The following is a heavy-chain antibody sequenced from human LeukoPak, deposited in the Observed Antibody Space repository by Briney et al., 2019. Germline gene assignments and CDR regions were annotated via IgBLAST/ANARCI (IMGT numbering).Heavy chain of an antibody. J-gene: IGHJ4*02. D-gene: IGHD5-24*01. CDR1: GFTFSDSA. CDR2: IAGRRNNYAK. Sequence: GGSLRLSCAASGFTFSDSALHWVRQAPGKGLEWVGRIAGRRNNYAKAYGESVTGRFTVSRDDSKSTTYLEMNSLKNGDTAVYYCTIQPPRDAITRGARFDYWGQGVLVTVSS. V-gene: IGHV3-73*01. CDR3: TIQPPRDAITRGARFDY.